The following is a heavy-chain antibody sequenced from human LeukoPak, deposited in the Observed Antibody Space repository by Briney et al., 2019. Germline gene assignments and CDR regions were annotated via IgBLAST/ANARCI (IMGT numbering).Heavy chain of an antibody. CDR3: ARGPGHPRISSYFDY. CDR2: INAGNGNT. V-gene: IGHV1-3*01. Sequence: VASVKVSCKASGYTFTSYAMHWVRQAPGQRLGWMGWINAGNGNTKYSQKFQGRVTITRDTSASTAYMELSSLRSEDTAVYYCARGPGHPRISSYFDYWGQGTLVTVSS. D-gene: IGHD2/OR15-2a*01. J-gene: IGHJ4*02. CDR1: GYTFTSYA.